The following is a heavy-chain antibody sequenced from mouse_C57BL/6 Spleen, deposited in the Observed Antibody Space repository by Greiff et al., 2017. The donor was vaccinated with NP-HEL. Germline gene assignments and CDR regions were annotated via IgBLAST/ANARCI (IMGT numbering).Heavy chain of an antibody. CDR3: ARSGSNYDYAMDY. CDR1: GYTFTSYW. CDR2: IHPNSGST. V-gene: IGHV1-64*01. D-gene: IGHD2-5*01. Sequence: VQLQQPGAELVKPGASVKLSCKASGYTFTSYWMHWVKQRPGQGLEWIGMIHPNSGSTNYNEKFKSKATLTVDKSSSTAYMQLSSLTSEDSAVYYCARSGSNYDYAMDYWGQGTSVTVSS. J-gene: IGHJ4*01.